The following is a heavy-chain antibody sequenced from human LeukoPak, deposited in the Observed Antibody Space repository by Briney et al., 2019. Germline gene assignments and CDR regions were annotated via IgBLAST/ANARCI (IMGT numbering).Heavy chain of an antibody. CDR3: ARSRGLAGAATVIDY. V-gene: IGHV4-4*09. Sequence: SETLSLTCTVSGGPISNYYWTWIRQSPGQGLEWIGYVYNSGITDYNPSLKSRLTISVDTSKNQFSLKLSSMTAADTAVYCCARSRGLAGAATVIDYWGQGTLVTVSS. D-gene: IGHD6-25*01. CDR1: GGPISNYY. CDR2: VYNSGIT. J-gene: IGHJ4*02.